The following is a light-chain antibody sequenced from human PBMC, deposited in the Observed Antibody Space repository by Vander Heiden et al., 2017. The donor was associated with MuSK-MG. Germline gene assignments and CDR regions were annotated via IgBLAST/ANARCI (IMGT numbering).Light chain of an antibody. Sequence: EIVLTQSPGTLSLSPGERATLSCRASESVSSNYLAWYQQKPGQAPRLLIYGASARATGIPDRFSGSGSGTDFTLTISRLEPEDFAVYYCQQYATSPLTFGGGTKLDIK. CDR1: ESVSSNY. J-gene: IGKJ4*01. V-gene: IGKV3-20*01. CDR2: GAS. CDR3: QQYATSPLT.